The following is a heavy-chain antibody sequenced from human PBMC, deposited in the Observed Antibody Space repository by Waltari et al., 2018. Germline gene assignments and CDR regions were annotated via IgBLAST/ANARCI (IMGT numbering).Heavy chain of an antibody. V-gene: IGHV4-34*01. CDR2: INHSGST. J-gene: IGHJ5*02. CDR3: ARGRPITMVRGPHTSPRWFDP. D-gene: IGHD3-10*01. Sequence: QVQLQQWGAGLLKPSETLSLTCAVYGGSFSGYYWSWIRQPPGKGLEWIGEINHSGSTNYNPSLKSRVTISVDTSKNQFSLKLSSVTAADTAVYYCARGRPITMVRGPHTSPRWFDPWGQGTLVTVSS. CDR1: GGSFSGYY.